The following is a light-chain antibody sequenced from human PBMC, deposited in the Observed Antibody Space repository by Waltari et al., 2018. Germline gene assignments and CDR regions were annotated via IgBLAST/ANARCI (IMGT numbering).Light chain of an antibody. J-gene: IGKJ1*01. Sequence: EIVLTQSPGTLSLSPGERATLSCRASQSVSRSLAWYQQKPGQAPRLLIYGASNRATGIPDRFSGSGSGTDFSLTISRLEPEDFAVYYCQNYVRLPATFGQGTKVEIK. CDR3: QNYVRLPAT. CDR2: GAS. CDR1: QSVSRS. V-gene: IGKV3-20*01.